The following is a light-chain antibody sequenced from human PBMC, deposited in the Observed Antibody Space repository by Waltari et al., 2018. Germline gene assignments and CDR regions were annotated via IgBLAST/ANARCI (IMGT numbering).Light chain of an antibody. CDR3: SSYTTSSAPGV. V-gene: IGLV2-14*01. CDR2: EVS. CDR1: DSDVGAYDF. Sequence: QSALTQPASVSGSPGQSITISCSGTDSDVGAYDFVSWSQQHPGKAPHLIIYEVSNRPSGISNRFSASKSGNTASRTISGLQAEDEADYYCSSYTTSSAPGVFGTGTRVTVL. J-gene: IGLJ1*01.